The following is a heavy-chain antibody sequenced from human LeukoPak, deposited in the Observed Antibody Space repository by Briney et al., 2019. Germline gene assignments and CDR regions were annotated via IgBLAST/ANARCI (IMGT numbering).Heavy chain of an antibody. J-gene: IGHJ4*02. CDR1: GGSFSGYY. CDR2: INHSGST. Sequence: SETLSLTCAVYGGSFSGYYWSWIRQPPGKGLEWIGEINHSGSTNYNPSLKSRVTISVDRSKNQFSLKLSSVTAADTAVYYCARGSYYDILTGYYGAYYFDYWGQGTLVTVSS. D-gene: IGHD3-9*01. V-gene: IGHV4-34*01. CDR3: ARGSYYDILTGYYGAYYFDY.